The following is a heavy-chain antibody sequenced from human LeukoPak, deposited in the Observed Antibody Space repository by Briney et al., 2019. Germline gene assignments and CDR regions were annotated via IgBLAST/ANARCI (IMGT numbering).Heavy chain of an antibody. V-gene: IGHV4-39*07. Sequence: SETLSLTCTVSGGSISSSSYYWGWIRQPPGKGLEWIGSIYYSGSTYYNPSLKSRVTISVDTSKNQFSLKLSSVTAADTAVYYCARDAGDSSGYYLNWGQGTLVTVSS. CDR1: GGSISSSSYY. CDR2: IYYSGST. CDR3: ARDAGDSSGYYLN. J-gene: IGHJ4*02. D-gene: IGHD3-22*01.